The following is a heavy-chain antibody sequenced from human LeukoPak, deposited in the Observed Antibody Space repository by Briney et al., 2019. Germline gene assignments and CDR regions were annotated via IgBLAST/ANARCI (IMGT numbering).Heavy chain of an antibody. J-gene: IGHJ4*02. CDR3: AKEEGGSNYNPIDY. CDR1: GFTFSNYA. V-gene: IGHV3-23*01. D-gene: IGHD1-26*01. Sequence: GGSLRLSCAASGFTFSNYAMSWVRQAPGKGLEWVSAISGSGGSTYYADSVKGRFTISRDNSKNTLYLQMNSLRAEDTAVYYCAKEEGGSNYNPIDYWGQGTLVTVSS. CDR2: ISGSGGST.